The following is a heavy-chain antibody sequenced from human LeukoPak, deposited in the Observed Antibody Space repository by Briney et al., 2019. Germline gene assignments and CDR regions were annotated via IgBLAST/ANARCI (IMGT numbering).Heavy chain of an antibody. CDR3: ARHLGQPRSLGYFQL. Sequence: SETLSLTCTVSGGSISSRSYYWGWIRQPPGKGLEWIGFIYYSGSTYYNPSLKSRVTISVDTSKNQFSLKLSSVSAADTAEYYCARHLGQPRSLGYFQLWGQGTLVTVSS. J-gene: IGHJ1*01. V-gene: IGHV4-39*01. CDR1: GGSISSRSYY. D-gene: IGHD7-27*01. CDR2: IYYSGST.